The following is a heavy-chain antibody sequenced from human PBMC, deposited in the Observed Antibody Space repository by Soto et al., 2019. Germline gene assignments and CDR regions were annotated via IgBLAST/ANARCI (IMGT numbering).Heavy chain of an antibody. Sequence: EVPLVESGGNLVQRGGSLRLSCVASGFTFSVYSMNWVRQAPGKGLEWFSYITSDTKTIKYADSVKGRFTISRDNAKNSVYLQMNSLRDEDTAVYYCARSVEGHFDYWVQGTVVTVSS. V-gene: IGHV3-48*02. CDR2: ITSDTKTI. CDR1: GFTFSVYS. J-gene: IGHJ4*02. D-gene: IGHD6-19*01. CDR3: ARSVEGHFDY.